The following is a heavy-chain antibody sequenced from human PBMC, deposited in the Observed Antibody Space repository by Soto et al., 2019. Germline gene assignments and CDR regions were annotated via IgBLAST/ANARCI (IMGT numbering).Heavy chain of an antibody. CDR1: GYTFTIYW. CDR2: IYPSDSDT. CDR3: ARPANTVADHFDL. V-gene: IGHV5-51*01. Sequence: LKISSQVSGYTFTIYWIGCVLQMPGKGLEWMGIIYPSDSDTRYSPSFQGQVTISADQSINTAYLQWDSLKASDTAIYYCARPANTVADHFDLWGQGTPVTVS. J-gene: IGHJ4*02. D-gene: IGHD4-17*01.